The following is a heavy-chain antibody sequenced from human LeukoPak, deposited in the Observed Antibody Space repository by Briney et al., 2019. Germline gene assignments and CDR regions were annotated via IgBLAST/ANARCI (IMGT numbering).Heavy chain of an antibody. CDR2: FHYSGNT. D-gene: IGHD2-15*01. CDR3: ARRAYCSGGSCYHNFDY. CDR1: GGPISSSRHY. J-gene: IGHJ4*02. V-gene: IGHV4-39*01. Sequence: PSETLSLTCTVSGGPISSSRHYWGWIRQPPGKGLEWIGSFHYSGNTYYNPSLRSRITIGIDTSKNQFSLKLSSVTAADTAVYYCARRAYCSGGSCYHNFDYWGQGTLVTVSS.